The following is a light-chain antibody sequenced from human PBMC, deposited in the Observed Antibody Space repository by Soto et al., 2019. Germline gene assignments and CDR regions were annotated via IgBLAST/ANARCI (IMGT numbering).Light chain of an antibody. Sequence: DIQMTQSPSSVPASVGDRVTITCRASQGVSSYLAWYQQKPGKAPELLIYAASNLRSGVPSRFSGSGSGTDFTLTISRLEPEDFAVYYCQQYGSSPRTFGHGTKVDIK. CDR2: AAS. J-gene: IGKJ1*01. V-gene: IGKV1-12*01. CDR3: QQYGSSPRT. CDR1: QGVSSY.